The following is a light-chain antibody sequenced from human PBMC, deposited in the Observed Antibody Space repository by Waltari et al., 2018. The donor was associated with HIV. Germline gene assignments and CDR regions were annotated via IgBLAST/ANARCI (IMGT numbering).Light chain of an antibody. CDR1: NSKLGTNS. Sequence: QPVLTQPPSASGTPGHGVTIPCSGSNSKLGTNSVSWYQHPPGIAPKPLIHRKHRRPSGIPARFSGSRSGTSASLAISGLRSEDEADYYCATWDDSLIWVFGGGTKLTVL. CDR3: ATWDDSLIWV. CDR2: RKH. J-gene: IGLJ3*02. V-gene: IGLV1-47*01.